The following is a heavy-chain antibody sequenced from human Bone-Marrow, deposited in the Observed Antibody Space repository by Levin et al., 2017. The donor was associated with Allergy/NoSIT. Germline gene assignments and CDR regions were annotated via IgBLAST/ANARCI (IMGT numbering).Heavy chain of an antibody. CDR3: ARDKSGTYFSFED. V-gene: IGHV4-59*01. D-gene: IGHD1-26*01. CDR1: GASMNTFY. Sequence: SETLSLTCTVSGASMNTFYWSWIRQPPGKGLEWIGYTYYNGNTNYNPSLQSRVTISVDTYKNQFSLKLNSVTAADTALYYCARDKSGTYFSFEDWGQGTLVTVSS. J-gene: IGHJ4*02. CDR2: TYYNGNT.